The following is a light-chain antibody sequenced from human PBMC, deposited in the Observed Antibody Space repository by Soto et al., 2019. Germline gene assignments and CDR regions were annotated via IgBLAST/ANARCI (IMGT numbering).Light chain of an antibody. V-gene: IGLV2-8*01. CDR2: EVN. J-gene: IGLJ3*02. CDR1: TSDVGTFNF. CDR3: SSYAGSSTWV. Sequence: QSALTQPPSASGSPGQSVTISCTETTSDVGTFNFVSWYQQHPGKGPKLMIYEVNKRPSGVPERFSGYKSGNTASLTVSGLQPEDEADYFCSSYAGSSTWVFGGGTKLTVL.